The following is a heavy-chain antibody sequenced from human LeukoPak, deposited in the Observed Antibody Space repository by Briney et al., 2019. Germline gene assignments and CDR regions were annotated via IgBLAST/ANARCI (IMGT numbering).Heavy chain of an antibody. V-gene: IGHV3-43*02. J-gene: IGHJ4*02. CDR1: GFTFDDYA. CDR2: ISGDGGST. D-gene: IGHD3-9*01. CDR3: AEGHDILTGYYFDY. Sequence: GGSLRLSCAASGFTFDDYAMHWVRQAPGKGLEWVSLISGDGGSTYYADSVKGRFTISRDNSKNSLYLQMNSLRTEDTALYYCAEGHDILTGYYFDYWGQGTLVTVSS.